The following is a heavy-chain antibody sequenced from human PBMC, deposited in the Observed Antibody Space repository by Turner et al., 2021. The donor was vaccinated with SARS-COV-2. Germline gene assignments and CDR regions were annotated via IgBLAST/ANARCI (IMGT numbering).Heavy chain of an antibody. J-gene: IGHJ6*02. CDR3: ARLLNPGSYYYYYYGMDV. CDR2: IYYSGST. V-gene: IGHV4-39*01. CDR1: GGSISSSNYY. Sequence: QLQLQESAPGLVKPSETLSLNCTVSGGSISSSNYYLGWIRQHPGKGLEWIGSIYYSGSTYYNPSLKSRVTISVDTSKNQFSLKLSSVTAADTAVYYCARLLNPGSYYYYYYGMDVWGQGTTVTVSS. D-gene: IGHD3-10*01.